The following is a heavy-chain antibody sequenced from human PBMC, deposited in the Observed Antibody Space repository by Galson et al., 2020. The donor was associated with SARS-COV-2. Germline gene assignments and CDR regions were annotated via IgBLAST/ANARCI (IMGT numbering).Heavy chain of an antibody. CDR3: ARDGEVDTSGYVGAFDI. V-gene: IGHV3-21*01. J-gene: IGHJ3*02. D-gene: IGHD3-22*01. Sequence: GGSLRLSCAASGFTFSSYTINWVRQAPGKGLEWVSSIISDSSYIYYADSVKGRFTISRDNAKNTLYLQMNSLRAEDTAVYYCARDGEVDTSGYVGAFDIWGQGTMVTVSS. CDR1: GFTFSSYT. CDR2: IISDSSYI.